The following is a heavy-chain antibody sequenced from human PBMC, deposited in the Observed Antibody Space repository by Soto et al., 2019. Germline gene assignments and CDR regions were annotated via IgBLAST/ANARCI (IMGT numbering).Heavy chain of an antibody. CDR3: ARDGVDVSRTTVRHGALDI. D-gene: IGHD4-17*01. Sequence: QVQLVQSGAEVKKPGSSVKVSCKASGGSFSTYGISWVRQAPGQGLECMGGFIPVFTTAKYAQKFQGRVSITADESTDTAYMELSSLRSEDTAVYFCARDGVDVSRTTVRHGALDIWGQGTVVTVSS. J-gene: IGHJ3*02. CDR2: FIPVFTTA. V-gene: IGHV1-69*01. CDR1: GGSFSTYG.